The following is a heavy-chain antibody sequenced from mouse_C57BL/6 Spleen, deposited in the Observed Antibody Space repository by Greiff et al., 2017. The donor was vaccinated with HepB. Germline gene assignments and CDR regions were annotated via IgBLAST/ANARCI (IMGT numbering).Heavy chain of an antibody. V-gene: IGHV1-59*01. Sequence: QVQLQQPGAELVRPGTSVKLSCKASGYTFTSYWMHWVKQRPGQGLEWIGVIDPSDSYTNYNQKFKGKATLTVDTSSSTAYMQLSSLTSEDSAVYYCASGGNDSFAYWGQGTLVTVSA. CDR1: GYTFTSYW. CDR3: ASGGNDSFAY. D-gene: IGHD2-2*01. CDR2: IDPSDSYT. J-gene: IGHJ3*01.